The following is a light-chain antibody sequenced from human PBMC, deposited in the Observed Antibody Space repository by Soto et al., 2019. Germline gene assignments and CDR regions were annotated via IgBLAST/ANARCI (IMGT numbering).Light chain of an antibody. CDR3: MQGTDWPWT. J-gene: IGKJ2*02. Sequence: DVVMTQSPVSLAVTPGQPASFSCRSSQSLVYTDGRTYLNWFHQRPGQSPRRIAHKVFILDSGVPGRFSGGGSGSDFTITISSVEAEDVAVYYCMQGTDWPWTFGQGTRLEIK. CDR2: KVF. CDR1: QSLVYTDGRTY. V-gene: IGKV2-30*01.